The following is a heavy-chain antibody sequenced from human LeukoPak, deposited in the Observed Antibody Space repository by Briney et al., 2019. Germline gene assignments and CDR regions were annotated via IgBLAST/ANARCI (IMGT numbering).Heavy chain of an antibody. CDR1: GFTFSSYA. Sequence: GGSLRLSCEASGFTFSSYAMHWVRQAPGKGLEWVAIISYDGSNKYYADSVKGRFTISRDNSKNTLYLQMNSLRAEDTAVYYCAKLGGSYYPFDYWGQGTLVTVSS. CDR2: ISYDGSNK. J-gene: IGHJ4*02. D-gene: IGHD1-26*01. V-gene: IGHV3-30-3*02. CDR3: AKLGGSYYPFDY.